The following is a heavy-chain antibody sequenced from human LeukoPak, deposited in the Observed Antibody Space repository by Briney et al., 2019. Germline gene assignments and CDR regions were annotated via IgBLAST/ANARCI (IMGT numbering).Heavy chain of an antibody. Sequence: GGSLRLSCAASGFTFSDYAMSWVRQAPGKGLEWVSSISGRSDRTYYADSVKGRFTIFRDNGRNTLSLQMNSLTGEDTAVYYCAKGHGDYIPSNYLDSWGQGTLVTVSS. CDR2: ISGRSDRT. J-gene: IGHJ4*02. CDR3: AKGHGDYIPSNYLDS. V-gene: IGHV3-23*01. D-gene: IGHD4-17*01. CDR1: GFTFSDYA.